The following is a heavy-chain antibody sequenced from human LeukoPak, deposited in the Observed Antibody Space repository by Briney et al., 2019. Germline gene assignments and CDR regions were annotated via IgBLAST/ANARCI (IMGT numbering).Heavy chain of an antibody. CDR1: GYTLNSYG. D-gene: IGHD3-10*01. CDR3: ARASRGVQTNWFDP. Sequence: ASVKVSCKASGYTLNSYGISWVRQAPGQGLEWMGWISPNNGNTNYAQKLQGRVTMTTDTSTSTAYMELRSLRSDDTAVYYCARASRGVQTNWFDPWGQGTLVTVSS. J-gene: IGHJ5*02. CDR2: ISPNNGNT. V-gene: IGHV1-18*01.